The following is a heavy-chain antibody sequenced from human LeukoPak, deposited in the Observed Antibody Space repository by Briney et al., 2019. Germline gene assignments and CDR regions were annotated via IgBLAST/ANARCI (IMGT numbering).Heavy chain of an antibody. CDR2: IIPIFGTA. D-gene: IGHD3-10*01. CDR1: GGTFSSYA. Sequence: SVTVSCKASGGTFSSYAISWVRQAPGQGLEWVGGIIPIFGTANYAQKFQGRVTITTDESTSTAYMELSSLRSEDTAVYYCARDGGSGQIDYWGQGTLVTVSS. J-gene: IGHJ4*02. V-gene: IGHV1-69*05. CDR3: ARDGGSGQIDY.